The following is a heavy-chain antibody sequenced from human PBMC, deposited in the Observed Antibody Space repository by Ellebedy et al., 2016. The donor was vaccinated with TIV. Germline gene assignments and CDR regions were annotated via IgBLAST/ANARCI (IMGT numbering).Heavy chain of an antibody. CDR2: LSSYNGNT. V-gene: IGHV1-18*04. J-gene: IGHJ3*01. D-gene: IGHD3-16*01. CDR3: ARLGGGVSGTSVDV. Sequence: AASVKVSCKASGYTFTSYGISWVRQAPGRGLEWMGWLSSYNGNTKYAQKFQGRVTITTDTSTSTNCMELRGLRSDNTALYYCARLGGGVSGTSVDVWGQGTIVTVSS. CDR1: GYTFTSYG.